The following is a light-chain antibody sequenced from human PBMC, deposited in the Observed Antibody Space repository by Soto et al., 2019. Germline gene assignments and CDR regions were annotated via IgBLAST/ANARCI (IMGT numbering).Light chain of an antibody. V-gene: IGKV3-15*01. CDR2: GAS. CDR3: QQYDSPPVT. CDR1: QVISSC. J-gene: IGKJ1*01. Sequence: EILMTQSPSFLSASLGDRVTLSCRASQVISSCLAWYQQRPGKPPKLLIYGASTRAAGISARFSGSGSGTYFTLTISSLQSEDFAVYYCQQYDSPPVTFGQGTKVDIK.